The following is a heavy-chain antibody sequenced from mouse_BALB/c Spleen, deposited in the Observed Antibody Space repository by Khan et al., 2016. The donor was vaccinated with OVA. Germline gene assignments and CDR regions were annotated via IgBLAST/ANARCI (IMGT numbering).Heavy chain of an antibody. CDR3: TRRNGDVAWFAY. CDR1: GYTFTSYW. J-gene: IGHJ3*01. CDR2: IYPGNTDT. V-gene: IGHV1-5*01. D-gene: IGHD4-1*01. Sequence: VQLQQSGTVLARPGASVKLSCKASGYTFTSYWMHWVNQRPGQGLEWIGDIYPGNTDTNYNQKFKGKAKLTAVTSTSTAYMELYSLTNEDSAVYYGTRRNGDVAWFAYWGQGTLVTVSA.